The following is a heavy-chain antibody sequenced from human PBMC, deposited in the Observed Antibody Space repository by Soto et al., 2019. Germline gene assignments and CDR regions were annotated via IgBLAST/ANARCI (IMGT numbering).Heavy chain of an antibody. V-gene: IGHV3-23*01. CDR3: ARGIGYSAQDY. CDR2: ISGGGESI. CDR1: GFTFSNSA. Sequence: QPGGSLRLSCAGSGFTFSNSAMNWVRQVPGQGLEWVSIISGGGESIYYADSVKGRFSISRDNSRNIVYLQMDSLRAEDTAVYYCARGIGYSAQDYWGQGTLVTVSS. J-gene: IGHJ4*02. D-gene: IGHD5-18*01.